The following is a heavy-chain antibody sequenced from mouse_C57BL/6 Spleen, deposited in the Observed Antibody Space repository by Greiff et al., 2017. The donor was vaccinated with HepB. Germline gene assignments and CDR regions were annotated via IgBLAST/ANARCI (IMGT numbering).Heavy chain of an antibody. CDR3: AVLATTPPWYFDV. J-gene: IGHJ1*03. CDR1: GFTFSSYA. V-gene: IGHV5-4*03. Sequence: EVKLVESGGGLVKPGGSLKLSCAASGFTFSSYAMSWVRQTPEKRLEWVATISDGGSYTYYPDNVKGRFTISRDNAKNNLYLQMSHLKSEDTAMYYCAVLATTPPWYFDVWGTGTTVTVSS. D-gene: IGHD2-12*01. CDR2: ISDGGSYT.